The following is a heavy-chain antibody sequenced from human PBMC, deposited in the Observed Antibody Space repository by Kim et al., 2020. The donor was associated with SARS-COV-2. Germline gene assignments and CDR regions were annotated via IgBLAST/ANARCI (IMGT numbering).Heavy chain of an antibody. D-gene: IGHD4-17*01. CDR3: ARTGGVAKDYGGLDN. J-gene: IGHJ4*02. CDR2: MNTNTGNQ. Sequence: ASVKVSCKASGYTFTSYAMNGVRQAPGQGIEWVGWMNTNTGNQTYAQGCTGGFVFSLDTSVSTAYLKIRSLKAEDTAVYYCARTGGVAKDYGGLDNWGQGTLVTVSS. CDR1: GYTFTSYA. V-gene: IGHV7-4-1*02.